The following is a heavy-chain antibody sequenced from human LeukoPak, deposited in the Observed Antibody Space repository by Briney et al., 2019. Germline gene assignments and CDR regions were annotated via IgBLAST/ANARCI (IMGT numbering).Heavy chain of an antibody. J-gene: IGHJ5*02. Sequence: PSETLSLTCTVSGGSISSYYWSWIRQPAGKGLEWIGYIYYSGSTYYNPSLKSRVTISVDTSKNQFSLKLSSVTAADTAVYYCARDMVGLINWFDPWGQGTLVTVSS. CDR2: IYYSGST. CDR1: GGSISSYY. V-gene: IGHV4-59*06. CDR3: ARDMVGLINWFDP. D-gene: IGHD2-15*01.